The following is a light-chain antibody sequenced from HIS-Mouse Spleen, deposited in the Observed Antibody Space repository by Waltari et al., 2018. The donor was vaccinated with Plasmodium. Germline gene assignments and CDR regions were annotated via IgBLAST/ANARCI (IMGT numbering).Light chain of an antibody. CDR1: QSVLYSSNNKNY. J-gene: IGKJ2*01. V-gene: IGKV4-1*01. CDR2: WAS. CDR3: QQYYSTPPYT. Sequence: DIVMTQSPDSLAVSLGERATINCKSSQSVLYSSNNKNYLAWYQQKPGQPPKLLISWASTRESGVPDRFSGSGSWTDFTLTISSLQAEDVAVYYCQQYYSTPPYTFGQGTKLEIK.